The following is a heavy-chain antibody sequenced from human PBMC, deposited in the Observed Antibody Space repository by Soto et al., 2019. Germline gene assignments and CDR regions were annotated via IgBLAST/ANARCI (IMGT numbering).Heavy chain of an antibody. J-gene: IGHJ4*02. CDR3: ARDKITGLFDY. CDR2: INHSGST. Sequence: ASETLSLTCAVYGGSFSGYYWTWIRQPPGTGLEWIGEINHSGSTNYNPSLKSRVTVSVDTSKNQFSLKLTSVTAADTAVYYCARDKITGLFDYWGQGTLVTVSS. V-gene: IGHV4-34*01. D-gene: IGHD2-8*02. CDR1: GGSFSGYY.